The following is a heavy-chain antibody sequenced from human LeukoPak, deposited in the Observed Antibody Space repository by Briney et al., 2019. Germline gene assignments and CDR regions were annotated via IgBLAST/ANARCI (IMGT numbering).Heavy chain of an antibody. D-gene: IGHD3-22*01. CDR3: ARGYDSSGYVPYYYYYGMDV. V-gene: IGHV4-4*02. CDR1: GGSISSSNW. J-gene: IGHJ6*02. Sequence: PSETLSLTCAVSGGSISSSNWWSWVRQPPGKGLEWIGEIYHSGSTNYNPSLKSRATISVDTSKNQFSLKLSSVTAADTAVYYCARGYDSSGYVPYYYYYGMDVWGQGTTVTVSS. CDR2: IYHSGST.